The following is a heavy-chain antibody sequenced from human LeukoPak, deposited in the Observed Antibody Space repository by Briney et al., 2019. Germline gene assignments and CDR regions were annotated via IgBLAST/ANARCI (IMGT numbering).Heavy chain of an antibody. Sequence: SETLSLTCAVYGGSLSGYYWSWLRQPPGKGLEWIGEINHSGSINYNPSLKSRVTISVDTSKNQFSLKLSSVTAADTAVNYCARRSDYVWGSYRRPNNWFDPWGQGTLVTVSS. J-gene: IGHJ5*02. CDR3: ARRSDYVWGSYRRPNNWFDP. CDR1: GGSLSGYY. D-gene: IGHD3-16*02. V-gene: IGHV4-34*01. CDR2: INHSGSI.